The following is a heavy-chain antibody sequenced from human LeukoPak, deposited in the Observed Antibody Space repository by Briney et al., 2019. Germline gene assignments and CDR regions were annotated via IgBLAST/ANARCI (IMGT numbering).Heavy chain of an antibody. J-gene: IGHJ4*02. V-gene: IGHV3-48*01. CDR2: ISSSGSTI. CDR3: AKAGGSYRFDY. Sequence: PGGSLRLSCAASGFTFSSYSMNWVHQAPGKGLEWVSYISSSGSTIYYADSVKGRFTISRDNAKNSLYLQMNSLRAEDTAVYYCAKAGGSYRFDYWGQGTLVTVSS. CDR1: GFTFSSYS. D-gene: IGHD1-26*01.